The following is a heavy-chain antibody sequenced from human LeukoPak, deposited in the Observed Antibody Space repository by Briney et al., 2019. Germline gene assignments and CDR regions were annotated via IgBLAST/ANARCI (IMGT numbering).Heavy chain of an antibody. D-gene: IGHD3-3*01. CDR1: GFTFSSYS. J-gene: IGHJ4*02. CDR2: ISSSSSYI. CDR3: ARDPNSYYDFWSGYYFDY. Sequence: PGGSLRLSCAASGFTFSSYSMNWVRQAPRKGLEWVSSISSSSSYIYYADSVKGRFTISRDNAKNSLYLQMNSLRAEDTAVYYCARDPNSYYDFWSGYYFDYWGQGTLVTVSS. V-gene: IGHV3-21*01.